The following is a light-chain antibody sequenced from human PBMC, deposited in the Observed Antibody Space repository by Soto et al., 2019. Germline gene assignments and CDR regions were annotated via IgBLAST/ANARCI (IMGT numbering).Light chain of an antibody. J-gene: IGLJ2*01. CDR2: NDN. CDR1: NIGSKS. CDR3: QVWDSSSDHPI. Sequence: SYELTQPPSVSVAPGKTARITCGGNNIGSKSVHWYQQKPGQAPVLVIYNDNDRPSGIPERFSGSNSGNTATLTISRVEAGDEADYYCQVWDSSSDHPIFGGGTKLPS. V-gene: IGLV3-21*04.